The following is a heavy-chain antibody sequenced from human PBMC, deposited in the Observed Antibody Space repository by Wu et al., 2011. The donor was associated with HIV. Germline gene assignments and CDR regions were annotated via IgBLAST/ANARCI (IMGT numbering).Heavy chain of an antibody. D-gene: IGHD3-22*01. V-gene: IGHV1-69*05. Sequence: QVQLVQSGAEVKKPGSSVKVSCKASGGTFSSYAISWVRQAPGQGLEWMGGIIPIFGTANYAQKFQGRATITTDESTNTAYMELSSLRSEDTAVYYCARTXYYDSSAYSVYYYYAMDVWGQGTTVTVSS. CDR3: ARTXYYDSSAYSVYYYYAMDV. CDR2: IIPIFGTA. J-gene: IGHJ6*02. CDR1: GGTFSSYA.